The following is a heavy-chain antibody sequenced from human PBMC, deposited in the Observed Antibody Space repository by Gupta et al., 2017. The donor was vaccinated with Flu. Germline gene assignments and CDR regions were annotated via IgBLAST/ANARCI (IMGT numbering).Heavy chain of an antibody. D-gene: IGHD1-1*01. Sequence: EVQLLESGGGLVQPGGSLRLSCAASGFTFSSYAMRWVRQAPGKGLEWVSAISGSGGSTYYADSVKGRFTISRDNSKNTLYLQMNSLRAEDTAVYYCAKDQRKSLRQLEPNFDYWGQGTLVTVSS. V-gene: IGHV3-23*01. CDR3: AKDQRKSLRQLEPNFDY. J-gene: IGHJ4*02. CDR2: ISGSGGST. CDR1: GFTFSSYA.